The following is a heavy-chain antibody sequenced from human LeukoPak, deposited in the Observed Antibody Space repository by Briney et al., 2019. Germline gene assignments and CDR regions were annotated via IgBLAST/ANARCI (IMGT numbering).Heavy chain of an antibody. Sequence: GGSLRLSCAASGFTVSGNYMSWVRQAPGKGLEWVSIIYSGGSTYYADSVKGRFTISRDNSKNTVYLRMSSLRAEDTAVYYCARDLVRGYDNWRGYGGLDVWGQGTTATVSS. D-gene: IGHD3-3*01. CDR1: GFTVSGNY. CDR2: IYSGGST. V-gene: IGHV3-53*01. CDR3: ARDLVRGYDNWRGYGGLDV. J-gene: IGHJ6*02.